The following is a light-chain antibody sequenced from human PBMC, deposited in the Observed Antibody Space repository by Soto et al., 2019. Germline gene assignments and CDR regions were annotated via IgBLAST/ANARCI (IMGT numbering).Light chain of an antibody. J-gene: IGLJ2*01. CDR1: KLGDKY. Sequence: SYELTQPPSVSVSPGQTASITCSGDKLGDKYVCWYQKKPGQSPALVIYQDTKRPSGIPERFSGSSSGNTATLTVSGTQAMDEADYYCQAWDSSTAVVFGGGTKLTVL. CDR2: QDT. CDR3: QAWDSSTAVV. V-gene: IGLV3-1*01.